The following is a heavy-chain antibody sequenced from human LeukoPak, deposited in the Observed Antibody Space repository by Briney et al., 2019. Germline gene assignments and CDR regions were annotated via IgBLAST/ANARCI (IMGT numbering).Heavy chain of an antibody. CDR2: IYTSGST. V-gene: IGHV4-4*07. CDR3: ARGQYQLLPTYNWFDP. CDR1: GGSISSYY. J-gene: IGHJ5*02. D-gene: IGHD2-2*01. Sequence: PSETLSLTCTVSGGSISSYYWSWIRRPAGKGLEWIGRIYTSGSTNYNPSLKSRVTMSVDTSKNQFSLKLSSVTAADTAVYYCARGQYQLLPTYNWFDPWGQGTLVTVSS.